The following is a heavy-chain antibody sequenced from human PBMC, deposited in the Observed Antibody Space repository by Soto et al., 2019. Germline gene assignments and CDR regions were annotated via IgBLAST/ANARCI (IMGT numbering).Heavy chain of an antibody. CDR3: ARDGQGYRTLTLTMDV. CDR2: ISGGGSNK. CDR1: GFTFGTYA. V-gene: IGHV3-23*01. D-gene: IGHD2-15*01. J-gene: IGHJ6*02. Sequence: PGGSLRLSCEASGFTFGTYAMSWVRKPPGRGLEWVSVISGGGSNKENADSVKGRFIISRDNSRNTLYLEMNSLRAEDTAIYYCARDGQGYRTLTLTMDVWGQGTTVTVSS.